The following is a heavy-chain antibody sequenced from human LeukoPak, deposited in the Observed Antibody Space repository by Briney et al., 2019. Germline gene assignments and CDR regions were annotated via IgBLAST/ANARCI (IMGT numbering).Heavy chain of an antibody. Sequence: GGSLRLSCAASGFTFRIYSMNWVRQAPGKGLEWVSSISSSSSYIYYADSVKGRFTISRDNAKNSLYLQMNSLRAEDTAVYYCASHYYDSSGYYLQAFDYWGQGTLVTVSS. V-gene: IGHV3-21*01. CDR2: ISSSSSYI. J-gene: IGHJ4*02. CDR3: ASHYYDSSGYYLQAFDY. CDR1: GFTFRIYS. D-gene: IGHD3-22*01.